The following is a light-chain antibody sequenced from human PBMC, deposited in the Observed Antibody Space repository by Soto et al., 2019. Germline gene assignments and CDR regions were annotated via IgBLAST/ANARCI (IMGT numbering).Light chain of an antibody. J-gene: IGKJ1*01. Sequence: EIVMTQSPATLSVSPGERATLSCRASQSVGSSLAWYRQRPGQAPRLLIYGASTRATGIPPRFSGSGSGTEFTLTISSLPAEDFAVYYCQQYKGGPPWGTFGQGTRVEIK. CDR3: QQYKGGPPWGT. V-gene: IGKV3-15*01. CDR1: QSVGSS. CDR2: GAS.